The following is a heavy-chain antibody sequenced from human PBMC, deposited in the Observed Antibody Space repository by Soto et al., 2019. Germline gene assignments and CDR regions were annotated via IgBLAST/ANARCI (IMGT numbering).Heavy chain of an antibody. CDR1: GFRFSTYW. J-gene: IGHJ4*02. CDR3: QRGTIWNGYRLFNY. D-gene: IGHD3-3*01. CDR2: IKQDGSEK. V-gene: IGHV3-7*01. Sequence: GGSLRLSCAASGFRFSTYWMSWVRQTPGKGLEWVANIKQDGSEKYYVDSVKGRFTISRDTAKNSLYLQLNSLRAEDTAVYYCQRGTIWNGYRLFNYWGRGSLVTVSS.